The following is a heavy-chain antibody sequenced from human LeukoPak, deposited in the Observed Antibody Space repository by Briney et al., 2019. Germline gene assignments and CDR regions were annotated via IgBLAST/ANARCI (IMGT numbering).Heavy chain of an antibody. V-gene: IGHV4-59*01. CDR3: ARTTMVRGTYYMDV. J-gene: IGHJ6*03. CDR2: IYYSGYT. CDR1: GVSISSYY. D-gene: IGHD3-10*01. Sequence: SETLSLTCTVSGVSISSYYWSWLRQPPGKGLEWIGCIYYSGYTNYKSSLKSRVTISVATSKNQFSLKLSSVTAADTAVYYCARTTMVRGTYYMDVWGKGTTVTVSS.